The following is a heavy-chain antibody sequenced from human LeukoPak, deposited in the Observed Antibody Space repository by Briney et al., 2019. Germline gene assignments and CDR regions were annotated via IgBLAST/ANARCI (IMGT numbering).Heavy chain of an antibody. J-gene: IGHJ4*02. D-gene: IGHD2-2*01. CDR3: AKDKPIVVVPAADKGPYFDY. V-gene: IGHV3-23*01. CDR2: ISGSGGST. CDR1: GFTFSSYA. Sequence: GGSLRLSCAASGFTFSSYAMSWVRQAPGKGLEWVSAISGSGGSTYYADSVKGRFTNSRDNSKNTLYLQMNSLRAEDTAVYYCAKDKPIVVVPAADKGPYFDYWGQGTLVTVSS.